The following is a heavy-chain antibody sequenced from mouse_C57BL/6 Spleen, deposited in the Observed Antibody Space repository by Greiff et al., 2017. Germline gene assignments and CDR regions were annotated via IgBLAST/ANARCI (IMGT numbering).Heavy chain of an antibody. CDR2: IYPGDGDT. D-gene: IGHD1-1*01. J-gene: IGHJ2*01. CDR1: GYAFSSSW. V-gene: IGHV1-82*01. Sequence: QVQLQQSGPELVKPGASVKISCKASGYAFSSSWMNWVKQRPGKGLEWIGRIYPGDGDTNYNGKFKGKATLTADKSSSTAYMQLSSLTSEDSAVYCCARPFYYGSSFDYWGQGTTLTVSS. CDR3: ARPFYYGSSFDY.